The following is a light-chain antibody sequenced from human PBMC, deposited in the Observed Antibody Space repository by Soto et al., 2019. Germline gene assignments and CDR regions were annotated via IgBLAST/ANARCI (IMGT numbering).Light chain of an antibody. Sequence: QSVLTQPASVSGSPGQSITISCTGTINDFVVYNYVSWYQQLPGKAPTLMIYGVSNRPSGVSNRFSGSKSGGTASLTISGLQADDEADYYCSTHTLSGALQVFGTGTQLTVL. J-gene: IGLJ1*01. CDR1: INDFVVYNY. V-gene: IGLV2-14*01. CDR2: GVS. CDR3: STHTLSGALQV.